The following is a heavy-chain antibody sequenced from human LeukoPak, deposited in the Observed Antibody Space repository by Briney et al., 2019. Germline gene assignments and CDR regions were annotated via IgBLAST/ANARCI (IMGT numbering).Heavy chain of an antibody. D-gene: IGHD3-9*01. CDR1: EFTFSSYA. Sequence: GGSLRLSCAASEFTFSSYAMSWVRQAPGKGLEWVSYITSSSSTISYADSVKGRFTISRDNAKNSLYLQMNSLRDEDTAVYYCARDTRYSFDYWGQGTLVTVSS. CDR2: ITSSSSTI. V-gene: IGHV3-48*02. J-gene: IGHJ4*02. CDR3: ARDTRYSFDY.